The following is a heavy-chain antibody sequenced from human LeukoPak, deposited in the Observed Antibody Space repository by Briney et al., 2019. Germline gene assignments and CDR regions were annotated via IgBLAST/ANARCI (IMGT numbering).Heavy chain of an antibody. D-gene: IGHD3-22*01. CDR3: ARDYYDSSGWISGNDY. CDR1: GYSFTSYW. CDR2: IDPSDSYT. Sequence: GESLKISCKGSGYSFTSYWISWVRQMPGKGLELVWRIDPSDSYTNYSPSFQGHVTISADKSISTAYLQWSSLKASDTAMYYCARDYYDSSGWISGNDYWGQGTLVTVSS. V-gene: IGHV5-10-1*01. J-gene: IGHJ4*02.